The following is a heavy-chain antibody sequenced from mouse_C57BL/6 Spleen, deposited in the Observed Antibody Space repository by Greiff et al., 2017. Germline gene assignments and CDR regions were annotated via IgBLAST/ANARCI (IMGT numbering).Heavy chain of an antibody. CDR2: ISSGSSTI. J-gene: IGHJ1*03. CDR1: GFTFSDYG. V-gene: IGHV5-17*01. CDR3: AGRDGNLNYWYFDY. D-gene: IGHD2-1*01. Sequence: EVMLVESGGGLVKPGGSLKLSCAASGFTFSDYGMHWVRQAPEKGLEWVAYISSGSSTIYYADTVKGRFTISRDNAKNTLFLQMTSLRSEDTAMYYCAGRDGNLNYWYFDYWGTGTTVTVSS.